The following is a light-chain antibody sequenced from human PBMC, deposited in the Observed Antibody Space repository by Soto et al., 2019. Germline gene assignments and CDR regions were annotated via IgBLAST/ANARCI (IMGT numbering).Light chain of an antibody. CDR2: GNT. V-gene: IGLV1-40*01. Sequence: QSVLTQPPSVSGAPGQRVTISCTGSSSNIGAGYDVHWYLQLPGTAPKLLIYGNTNRPSGVPDRFSGSKSGSSASLAITGLQAEDEAVYYCQSHDSSLHASVFGTGTKLTVL. CDR1: SSNIGAGYD. J-gene: IGLJ1*01. CDR3: QSHDSSLHASV.